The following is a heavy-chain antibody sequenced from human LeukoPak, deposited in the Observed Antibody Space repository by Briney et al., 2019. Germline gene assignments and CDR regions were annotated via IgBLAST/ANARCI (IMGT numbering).Heavy chain of an antibody. CDR1: GGSISSGGYY. Sequence: SQTLSLTCTVSGGSISSGGYYWSWIRQHPGKGLEWIGYIYYSGSTYYNPSLKSRVTISVDTFKNQFSLKLSSVTAADTAVYYCARGWNIGYDDWGQETLFTVSS. J-gene: IGHJ4*02. CDR2: IYYSGST. D-gene: IGHD5-12*01. V-gene: IGHV4-31*03. CDR3: ARGWNIGYDD.